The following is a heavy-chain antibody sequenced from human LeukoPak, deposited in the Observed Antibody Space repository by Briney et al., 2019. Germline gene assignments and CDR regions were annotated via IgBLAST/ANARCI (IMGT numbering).Heavy chain of an antibody. CDR3: AKGIDSTGYYPFDY. V-gene: IGHV3-23*01. CDR2: FDGNGPNT. CDR1: GFTFSSFA. D-gene: IGHD3-22*01. Sequence: GGSLRLSCAASGFTFSSFAMTWVRQAPGKGLEWVSGFDGNGPNTYYADSVKGRWTISRDNSRNTLYLEMNSLRPEDTAIYYCAKGIDSTGYYPFDYWGQGTLVTVSS. J-gene: IGHJ4*02.